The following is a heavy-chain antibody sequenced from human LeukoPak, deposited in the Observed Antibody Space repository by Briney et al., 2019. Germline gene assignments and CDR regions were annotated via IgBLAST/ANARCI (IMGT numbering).Heavy chain of an antibody. J-gene: IGHJ4*02. V-gene: IGHV1-18*01. CDR2: ISAYKGNT. Sequence: ASAKVACKASGYTYTSYGISWVRQPPGQGLEWMGWISAYKGNTNYAQKLQGRVTMTTDTSTSTAYMELRSLRSDDTAVYYCARAPIAAAGNYWGQGTLVTVSS. CDR3: ARAPIAAAGNY. CDR1: GYTYTSYG. D-gene: IGHD6-13*01.